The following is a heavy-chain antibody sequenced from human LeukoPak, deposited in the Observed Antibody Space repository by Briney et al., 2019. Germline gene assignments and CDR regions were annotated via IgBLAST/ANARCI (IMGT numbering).Heavy chain of an antibody. CDR2: ISYDGSNK. CDR3: ARDAYVGYCSGGSCYTYYFDY. V-gene: IGHV3-30*03. J-gene: IGHJ4*02. Sequence: GRSLRLSCAASGFTFSSYGMHWVRQAPGKGLEWVAVISYDGSNKYYADSVKGRFTISRDNSKNTLYLQMNSLRAEDTAVYYCARDAYVGYCSGGSCYTYYFDYWGQGTLVTVSS. CDR1: GFTFSSYG. D-gene: IGHD2-15*01.